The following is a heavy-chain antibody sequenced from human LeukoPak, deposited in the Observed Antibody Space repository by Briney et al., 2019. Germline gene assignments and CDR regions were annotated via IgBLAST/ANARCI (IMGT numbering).Heavy chain of an antibody. CDR3: ARFSWGCSTASCYLTN. V-gene: IGHV4-59*11. J-gene: IGHJ4*02. Sequence: SETLSLTCTVGGGSLSGHHWGWIRQPPGKGLELVGHIYYTGTTFYNPSLNSRVTITLDTSRNQFSLRLTSVIAADTAVYYCARFSWGCSTASCYLTNWGQGALVTVSS. D-gene: IGHD2-2*01. CDR1: GGSLSGHH. CDR2: IYYTGTT.